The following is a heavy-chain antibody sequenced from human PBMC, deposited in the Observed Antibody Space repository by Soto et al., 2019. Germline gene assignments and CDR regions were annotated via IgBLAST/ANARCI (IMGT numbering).Heavy chain of an antibody. CDR3: AISIAVAGTGGWFDP. J-gene: IGHJ5*02. Sequence: ASVKVSCKASGYTFTSYYMHWVRQAPGQGLEWMGIINPSGGSTSYAQKFQGRVTMTRDTSTSTVYMELSSLRSEDTAVYYCAISIAVAGTGGWFDPWGHGTLVTVSS. CDR2: INPSGGST. CDR1: GYTFTSYY. D-gene: IGHD6-19*01. V-gene: IGHV1-46*01.